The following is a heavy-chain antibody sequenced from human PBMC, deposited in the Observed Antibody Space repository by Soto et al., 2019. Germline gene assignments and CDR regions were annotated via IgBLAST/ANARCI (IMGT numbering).Heavy chain of an antibody. Sequence: QVQLQESGPGLVKPSGTLSLTCAVSGASISSTDWWSWVRQPPGKGLEWLGEIYHRGSTYYNPSLRSRVAISVDTSQNLFSLTLTSVTAADTAVYYCAIPDAGDFHYWGQGALVTVSS. CDR3: AIPDAGDFHY. V-gene: IGHV4-4*02. CDR1: GASISSTDW. CDR2: IYHRGST. D-gene: IGHD2-8*01. J-gene: IGHJ4*02.